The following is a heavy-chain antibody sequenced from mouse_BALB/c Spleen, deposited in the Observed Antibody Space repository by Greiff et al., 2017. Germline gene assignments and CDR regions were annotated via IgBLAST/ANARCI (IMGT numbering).Heavy chain of an antibody. CDR3: ARDKEFAY. J-gene: IGHJ3*01. CDR1: GFTFTDYY. V-gene: IGHV7-3*02. CDR2: IRNKANGYTT. Sequence: VKLMESGGGLVQPGGSLRLSCATSGFTFTDYYMSWVRQPPGKALEWLGFIRNKANGYTTEYSASVKGRFTISRDNSQSILYLQMNTLRAEDSATYYCARDKEFAYWGQGTLVTVSA.